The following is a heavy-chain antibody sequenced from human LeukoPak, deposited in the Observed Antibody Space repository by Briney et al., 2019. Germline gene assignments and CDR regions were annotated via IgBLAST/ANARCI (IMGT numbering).Heavy chain of an antibody. V-gene: IGHV3-23*01. CDR1: GFTFSTYG. CDR2: IGGSGETT. CDR3: AKDKHWLIFSAWFDA. Sequence: GGSLRLSCAASGFTFSTYGMSWVRQAPGKGLEWVAIIGGSGETTIYGDSVKGRLTISRDNSKNTVYLQMNSLRVEDTAVYYCAKDKHWLIFSAWFDAWGQGTLVIVSS. D-gene: IGHD3-16*01. J-gene: IGHJ5*02.